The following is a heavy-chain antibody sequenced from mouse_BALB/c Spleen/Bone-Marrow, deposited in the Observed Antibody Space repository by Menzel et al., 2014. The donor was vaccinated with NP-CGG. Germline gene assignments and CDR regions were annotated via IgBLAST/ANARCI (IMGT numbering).Heavy chain of an antibody. V-gene: IGHV14-3*02. D-gene: IGHD1-1*01. Sequence: VHVKQSGAELVKPGASVKLSCTASGFNIKDTYMHWVKQRPEQGLEWIGRIDPANGNTKYDPKFQGKATITADTSSNTAYPQLSSLTSEDTAVYYCARYYYGSSLFDYWGQGTTLTVSS. CDR2: IDPANGNT. CDR1: GFNIKDTY. CDR3: ARYYYGSSLFDY. J-gene: IGHJ2*01.